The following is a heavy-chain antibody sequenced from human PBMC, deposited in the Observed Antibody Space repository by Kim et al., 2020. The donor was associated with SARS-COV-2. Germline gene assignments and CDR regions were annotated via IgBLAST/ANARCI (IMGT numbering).Heavy chain of an antibody. CDR3: AREVEGSGYYYYYYYGMDV. J-gene: IGHJ6*02. V-gene: IGHV3-11*06. D-gene: IGHD3-3*01. Sequence: GRFTISRDNAKNSLYLQMNSLRAEDTAVYYCAREVEGSGYYYYYYYGMDVWGQGTTVTVSS.